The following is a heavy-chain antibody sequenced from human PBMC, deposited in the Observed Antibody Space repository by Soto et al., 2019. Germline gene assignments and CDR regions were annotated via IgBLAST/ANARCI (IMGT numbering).Heavy chain of an antibody. CDR2: IYWNDDK. J-gene: IGHJ4*02. Sequence: QITLKESGPTLVKPTQTLTLTCTFSGFSLSTSGVSVGWIRQPPGKALEWLALIYWNDDKRYSPSLKTRLTITKDTSKTQVVLTMTNMDPADTATNYSAQRTRTAVTWGQGTLVTVPS. CDR1: GFSLSTSGVS. V-gene: IGHV2-5*01. D-gene: IGHD4-17*01. CDR3: AQRTRTAVT.